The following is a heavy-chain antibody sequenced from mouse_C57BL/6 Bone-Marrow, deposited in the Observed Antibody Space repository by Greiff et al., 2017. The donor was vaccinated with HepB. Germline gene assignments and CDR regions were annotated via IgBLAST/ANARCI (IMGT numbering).Heavy chain of an antibody. CDR1: GFSLSTFGMG. D-gene: IGHD1-1*01. CDR2: IWWDDDK. CDR3: ARSYYCGSSSSRFDY. V-gene: IGHV8-8*01. J-gene: IGHJ2*01. Sequence: QVTLKVCGPGILQPSQTLSLTCSFSGFSLSTFGMGVGWIRQPSGKGLEWLAHIWWDDDKYYNPALKSRLTISKDTSKNQVFLKIANVDTADTATYYCARSYYCGSSSSRFDYWGQGTTLTVSS.